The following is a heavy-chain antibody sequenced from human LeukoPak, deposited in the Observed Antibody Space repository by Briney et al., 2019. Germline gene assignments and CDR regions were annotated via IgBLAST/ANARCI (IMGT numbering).Heavy chain of an antibody. Sequence: PGGSLRLSCAASGFTFSSYSMNWVRQAPGKGLEWVSSISSSSSYTYYADSVKGRFTISRDNAKNSLYLQMNSLRAEDTAVYYCAAIAGTDYYGMDVWGQGTTVTVSS. CDR2: ISSSSSYT. J-gene: IGHJ6*02. CDR1: GFTFSSYS. V-gene: IGHV3-21*01. CDR3: AAIAGTDYYGMDV. D-gene: IGHD2-15*01.